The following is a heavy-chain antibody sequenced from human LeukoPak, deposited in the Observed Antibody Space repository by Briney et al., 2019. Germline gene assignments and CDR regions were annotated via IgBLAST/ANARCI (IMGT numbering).Heavy chain of an antibody. Sequence: SETLSLTCTVSGGSIIGSYWTWIRQSPGKSLEYIGYIYNTVDVNYSPSLKSRVTISIDMSGNQFSLRLNSVTAADTALYYCARSRYYDSTGHNPTYYFDSWGQGALVTVSS. CDR2: IYNTVDV. D-gene: IGHD3-22*01. CDR3: ARSRYYDSTGHNPTYYFDS. CDR1: GGSIIGSY. V-gene: IGHV4-59*01. J-gene: IGHJ4*02.